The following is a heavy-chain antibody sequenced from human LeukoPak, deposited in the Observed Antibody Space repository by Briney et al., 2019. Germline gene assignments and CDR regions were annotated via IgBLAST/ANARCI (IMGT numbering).Heavy chain of an antibody. J-gene: IGHJ4*02. D-gene: IGHD5-18*01. Sequence: GGSLRLSCAASGFTFSSYAMSWVRQAPGKGLEWVSAISGSGGSTYYADSVKGRFTISRDNSKNTLYLQMNSLRAEDTAVYYCAKGRSGYSYGYLDYWGQGTLVTVSS. CDR2: ISGSGGST. CDR1: GFTFSSYA. V-gene: IGHV3-23*01. CDR3: AKGRSGYSYGYLDY.